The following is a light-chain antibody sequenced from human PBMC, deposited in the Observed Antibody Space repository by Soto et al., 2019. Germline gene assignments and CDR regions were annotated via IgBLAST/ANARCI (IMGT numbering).Light chain of an antibody. CDR2: DNN. CDR1: SSKIGAGYD. J-gene: IGLJ2*01. CDR3: QSFDTSLSGFVV. V-gene: IGLV1-40*01. Sequence: QSVLTQPPSISGAPGQRVTISCTGSSSKIGAGYDVHWYQQHPGTAPKLLIFDNNNRPAGVPDRFSGSKSDTSASLAITGLQAEDEADYYCQSFDTSLSGFVVFGGGTTLTVL.